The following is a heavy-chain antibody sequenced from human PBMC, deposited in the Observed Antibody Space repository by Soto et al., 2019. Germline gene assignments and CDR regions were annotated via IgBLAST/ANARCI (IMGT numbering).Heavy chain of an antibody. Sequence: GSLRLSCAASGITFSSNWMHWVRQAPGKGLVWVSHINSDGSGTSYADSVKGRFTISRDNAKSTVYLQMNSLRVEDTAVYYCARDRGYSQDYWGQGTLVTVSS. J-gene: IGHJ4*02. V-gene: IGHV3-74*01. CDR1: GITFSSNW. CDR2: INSDGSGT. CDR3: ARDRGYSQDY. D-gene: IGHD5-18*01.